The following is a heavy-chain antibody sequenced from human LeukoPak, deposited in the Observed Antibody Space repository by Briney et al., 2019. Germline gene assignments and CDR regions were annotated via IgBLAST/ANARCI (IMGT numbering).Heavy chain of an antibody. CDR1: GGSISSYY. D-gene: IGHD6-6*01. CDR3: ARYSSSSGWFDP. Sequence: SETLSLTCTVSGGSISSYYWSWIRQPPGKGLEWIGYIYYSGSTNYNPSLKSRVTISVDTSKNQFSLKLDSVTAADTAVYSCARYSSSSGWFDPWGQGSLVTVSS. CDR2: IYYSGST. J-gene: IGHJ5*02. V-gene: IGHV4-59*08.